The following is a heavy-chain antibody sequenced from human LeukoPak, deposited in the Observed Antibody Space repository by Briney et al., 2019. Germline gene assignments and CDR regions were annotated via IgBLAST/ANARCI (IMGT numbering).Heavy chain of an antibody. V-gene: IGHV3-30*02. CDR2: IRYDGSNK. Sequence: PGGSLRLSCEASGFTFNTYAMNWVRQAPGKGLEWVAFIRYDGSNKYYADSVKGRFTISRDNSKNTLYLQMNSLRAEDTAVYYCASEGYSSSWYELYYYYYYMDVWGKGTTVTISS. D-gene: IGHD6-13*01. CDR3: ASEGYSSSWYELYYYYYYMDV. J-gene: IGHJ6*03. CDR1: GFTFNTYA.